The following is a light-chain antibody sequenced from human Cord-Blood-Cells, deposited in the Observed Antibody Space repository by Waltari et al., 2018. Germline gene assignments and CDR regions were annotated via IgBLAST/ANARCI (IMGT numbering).Light chain of an antibody. J-gene: IGKJ2*01. V-gene: IGKV3-20*01. CDR1: QSVSSSY. CDR3: QQYGSSPPNT. Sequence: EIVLTQSPGTLSLFTGERTTLSSRASQSVSSSYLAWYQQKPGQAPRLLIYGASSRATGIPDRFSGSGSGTDFTLTISRLEPEDFAVYYCQQYGSSPPNTFGQGTKLEIK. CDR2: GAS.